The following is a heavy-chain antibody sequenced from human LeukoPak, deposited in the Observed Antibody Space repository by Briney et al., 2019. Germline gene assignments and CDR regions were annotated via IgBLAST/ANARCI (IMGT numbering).Heavy chain of an antibody. CDR2: IIPIFGTA. CDR1: GGTFSSHT. J-gene: IGHJ4*02. D-gene: IGHD4-23*01. CDR3: ARGWLAETMVVTPYNY. V-gene: IGHV1-69*13. Sequence: SVTVSCTASGGTFSSHTINWVRQAPGQGLEWMGGIIPIFGTANYAQKFQGRVTITAVESTSTAYMEVSSLRSEDTAVYYCARGWLAETMVVTPYNYWGQGTLVTVSS.